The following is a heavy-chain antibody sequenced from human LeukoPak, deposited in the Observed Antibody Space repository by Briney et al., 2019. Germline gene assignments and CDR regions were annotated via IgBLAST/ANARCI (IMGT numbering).Heavy chain of an antibody. D-gene: IGHD6-13*01. J-gene: IGHJ4*02. CDR2: IYYSGST. V-gene: IGHV4-39*01. CDR3: ATHSSSWGEFDY. Sequence: PSETLSLTCTVSGGSISSSSYYWGWIRQPPGKGLEWIGSIYYSGSTYYNPSLKSRVTISVDTSKNQFSLKLSSVTAADTAVHYCATHSSSWGEFDYWGQGTLVTVSS. CDR1: GGSISSSSYY.